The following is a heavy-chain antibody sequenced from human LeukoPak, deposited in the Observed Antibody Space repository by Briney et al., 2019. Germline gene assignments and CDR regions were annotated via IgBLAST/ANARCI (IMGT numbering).Heavy chain of an antibody. V-gene: IGHV3-20*04. CDR1: AFTFDDYG. J-gene: IGHJ3*02. CDR2: INWNGGST. Sequence: GGSLRLSCAASAFTFDDYGMGWVRHARGKGLEWVSGINWNGGSTGYADSVKGRFTISRDNAKNSLYMQMNSLRAEDTALYYCARDIGPHAFDIWGQGTMVTVSS. CDR3: ARDIGPHAFDI. D-gene: IGHD1-26*01.